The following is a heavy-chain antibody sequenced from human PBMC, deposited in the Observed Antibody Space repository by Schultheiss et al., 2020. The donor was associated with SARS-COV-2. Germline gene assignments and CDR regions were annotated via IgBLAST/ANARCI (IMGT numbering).Heavy chain of an antibody. CDR1: GGSISSYY. J-gene: IGHJ5*02. CDR3: ARVTGLTLYIFDP. Sequence: SETLSLTCTVSGGSISSYYWSWIRQPPGKGLEWIGYIYYSGSTYYNPSLKSRVTISVDTSKNQFSLKLSSVTAADTAVYYCARVTGLTLYIFDPWGQGTLVTVSS. V-gene: IGHV4-59*08. CDR2: IYYSGST. D-gene: IGHD1-20*01.